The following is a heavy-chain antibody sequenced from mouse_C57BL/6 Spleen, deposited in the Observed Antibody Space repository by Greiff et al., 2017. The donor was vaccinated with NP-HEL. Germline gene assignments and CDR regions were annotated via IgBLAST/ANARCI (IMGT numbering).Heavy chain of an antibody. V-gene: IGHV1-42*01. Sequence: EVQLQQSGPELVKPGASVKISCKASGYSFTGYYMNWVKQSPEKSLEWIGEINPSTGGTTYTQKFKAKATLTVEKSYSTAYMQLKSLTSEDSAVYYCASDYYGRMYYWYFDVWGTGTTVTVSS. CDR3: ASDYYGRMYYWYFDV. CDR1: GYSFTGYY. CDR2: INPSTGGT. J-gene: IGHJ1*03. D-gene: IGHD1-1*01.